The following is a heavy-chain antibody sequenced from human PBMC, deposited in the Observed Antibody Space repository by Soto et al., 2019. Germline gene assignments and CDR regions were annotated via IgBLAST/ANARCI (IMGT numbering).Heavy chain of an antibody. D-gene: IGHD2-15*01. Sequence: PGGSLRLSCASSGFTFSSYAMSWVRQAPGKGLEWVSAISGSGGSTYYADSVKGRFTISRDNSKNTLYLQMNSLRAEDTAVYYCAKDFETSVRVAATLELPLANDYWGQGTLVTVSS. CDR2: ISGSGGST. CDR3: AKDFETSVRVAATLELPLANDY. CDR1: GFTFSSYA. J-gene: IGHJ4*02. V-gene: IGHV3-23*01.